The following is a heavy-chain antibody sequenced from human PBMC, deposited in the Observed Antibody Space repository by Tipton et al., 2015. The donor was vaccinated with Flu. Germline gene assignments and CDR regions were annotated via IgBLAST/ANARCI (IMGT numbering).Heavy chain of an antibody. CDR1: GGSISSYY. D-gene: IGHD3-16*01. J-gene: IGHJ5*02. V-gene: IGHV4-59*01. CDR2: IYYSGST. Sequence: TLSLTCTVSGGSISSYYWSWIRQPPGKGLEWIGYIYYSGSTNYNPSLKSRVTISVDTSKNQFSLKLSSVTAAGTAVYYCARVGAAYGFDPWGQGTLVTVSS. CDR3: ARVGAAYGFDP.